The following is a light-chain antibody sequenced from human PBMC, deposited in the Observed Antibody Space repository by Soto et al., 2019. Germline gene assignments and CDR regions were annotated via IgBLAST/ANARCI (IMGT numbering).Light chain of an antibody. Sequence: AIRMTQSPSSLSASTGDRVTITWRARHGISSYLAWYQQKPGKAPKLVIYAASTLQSGVPSRFSGSGSGTDFTLTISCLQSEDFATYYCQQYYSYPLTFGGGTKMDIK. CDR1: HGISSY. CDR3: QQYYSYPLT. V-gene: IGKV1-8*01. J-gene: IGKJ4*01. CDR2: AAS.